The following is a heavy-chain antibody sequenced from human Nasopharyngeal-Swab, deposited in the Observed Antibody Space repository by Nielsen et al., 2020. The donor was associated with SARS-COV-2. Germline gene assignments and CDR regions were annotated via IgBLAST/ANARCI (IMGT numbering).Heavy chain of an antibody. D-gene: IGHD3-3*01. CDR3: ARDGLDYDFWSAYFMDV. Sequence: GGSLRPPCAASEFPFNNYNFNWVRQAPGKGLEWVPSISSSSSYIYYADSVKGRSTIARDNAKNSLYLQMNSLRAEDTAVYYCARDGLDYDFWSAYFMDVWGQGTTVTVSS. J-gene: IGHJ6*02. CDR1: EFPFNNYN. V-gene: IGHV3-21*01. CDR2: ISSSSSYI.